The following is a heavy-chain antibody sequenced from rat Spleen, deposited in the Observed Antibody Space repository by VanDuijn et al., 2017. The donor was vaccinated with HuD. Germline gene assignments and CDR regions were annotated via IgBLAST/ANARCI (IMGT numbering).Heavy chain of an antibody. CDR2: ITNTGGST. V-gene: IGHV5-31*01. Sequence: EVQLVESGGGLVRPGRSLKLSCVASGFTFNNYWMTWIRQAPGKGLEWVASITNTGGSTYYSDSVKGRFTISRDNAISTLYLQVSSLRSEDTATYYCTRENYYTGDYWGQGVMVTVSS. J-gene: IGHJ2*01. CDR3: TRENYYTGDY. D-gene: IGHD1-6*01. CDR1: GFTFNNYW.